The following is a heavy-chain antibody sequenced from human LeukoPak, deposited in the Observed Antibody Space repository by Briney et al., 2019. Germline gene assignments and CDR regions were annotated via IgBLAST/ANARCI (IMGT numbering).Heavy chain of an antibody. CDR3: ATNLIGAGEYFPQ. D-gene: IGHD2/OR15-2a*01. CDR2: ISSGGDIM. Sequence: PGGSLRLSCAASVLRFSDYYVSWIRQAPGKGLQWVSYISSGGDIMHYADSVKGRFTSSRDNAKNSGYLEMNSLGAEDTAVYYCATNLIGAGEYFPQWGQGTLVTVSS. V-gene: IGHV3-11*01. CDR1: VLRFSDYY. J-gene: IGHJ1*01.